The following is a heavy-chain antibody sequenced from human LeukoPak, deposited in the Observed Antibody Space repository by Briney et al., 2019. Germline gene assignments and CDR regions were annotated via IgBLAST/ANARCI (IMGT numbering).Heavy chain of an antibody. Sequence: SGTLSLTCAVSGGSISSTNWWNWVRQPPGKGLKWIGEIHHSGSTNYNPSLKSRVTISVDKSKNQFSLKLSSVTAADTAVYYCARSPGYSSGWGGTFDYWGQGTLVTVSS. D-gene: IGHD6-19*01. CDR2: IHHSGST. J-gene: IGHJ4*02. V-gene: IGHV4-4*02. CDR1: GGSISSTNW. CDR3: ARSPGYSSGWGGTFDY.